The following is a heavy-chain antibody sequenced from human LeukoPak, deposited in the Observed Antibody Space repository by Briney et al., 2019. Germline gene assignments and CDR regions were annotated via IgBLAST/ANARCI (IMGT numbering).Heavy chain of an antibody. CDR1: GYTFTSYG. D-gene: IGHD3-22*01. J-gene: IGHJ4*02. V-gene: IGHV1-18*01. CDR2: ISAYNGNT. CDR3: ARDGYYYDSSGYYAIYFDY. Sequence: ASVKVSCKASGYTFTSYGISWVRQAPGQGLEWMGWISAYNGNTNYAQKLQGRVTMTTDTSTSTAYMELRSLRSDDTAVYYCARDGYYYDSSGYYAIYFDYWGQGTLVTVSS.